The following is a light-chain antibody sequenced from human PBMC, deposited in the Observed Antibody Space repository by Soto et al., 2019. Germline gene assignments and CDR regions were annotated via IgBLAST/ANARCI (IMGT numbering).Light chain of an antibody. J-gene: IGLJ2*01. CDR1: SSDVGSYSL. CDR2: EGS. CDR3: CSYASNTLV. Sequence: QSALTQPASVSGSPGQSITVSCTGTSSDVGSYSLVSWYHQNPGKAPKLVIYEGSKRPSGVSNRLSGSKSGNTASLTISGLQAEDEGNYYCCSYASNTLVFGGGTKVTVL. V-gene: IGLV2-23*01.